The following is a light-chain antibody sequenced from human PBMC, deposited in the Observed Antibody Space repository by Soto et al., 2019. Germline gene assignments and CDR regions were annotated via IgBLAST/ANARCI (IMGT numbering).Light chain of an antibody. J-gene: IGKJ3*01. CDR2: DAS. CDR1: QSVSSY. V-gene: IGKV3-11*01. Sequence: EIVLTQSPATLSLSPGERATLSCRASQSVSSYLAWYQQKPGQAPRLLIYDASTLQGGVPSRFSGSGSGTDFTLTVSSLQPEDLATYYCQQLFTYPPTFGPGTKVDIK. CDR3: QQLFTYPPT.